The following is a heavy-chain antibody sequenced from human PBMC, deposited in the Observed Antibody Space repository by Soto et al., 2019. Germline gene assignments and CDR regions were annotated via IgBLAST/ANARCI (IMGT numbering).Heavy chain of an antibody. J-gene: IGHJ5*02. CDR1: GYTFTSYG. Sequence: GASVKVSCKASGYTFTSYGISWVRQAPGQGLEWMGWISAYNGNTNYAQKLQGRVTMTTDTSTSTAYMELRSLRSDDTAVYYCARSYCSGSYYNVDFWFDLWGQGTLVTVSS. V-gene: IGHV1-18*01. CDR2: ISAYNGNT. D-gene: IGHD3-10*01. CDR3: ARSYCSGSYYNVDFWFDL.